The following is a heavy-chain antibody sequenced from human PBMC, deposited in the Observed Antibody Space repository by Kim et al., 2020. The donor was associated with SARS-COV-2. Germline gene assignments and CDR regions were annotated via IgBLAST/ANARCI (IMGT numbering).Heavy chain of an antibody. V-gene: IGHV1-69*01. CDR3: ARAGPYYYDSSGYPVDY. D-gene: IGHD3-22*01. Sequence: KVQGRVTITADESTSTAYMELSSLRAEDTAVYYCARAGPYYYDSSGYPVDYWGQGTLVTVSS. J-gene: IGHJ4*02.